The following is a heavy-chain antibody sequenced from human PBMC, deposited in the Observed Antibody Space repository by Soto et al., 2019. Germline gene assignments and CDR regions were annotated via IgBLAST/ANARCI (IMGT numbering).Heavy chain of an antibody. Sequence: QVQLVQSGAEVKKPGASVNVSYRASGYTFTDYFLHWVRQAPGHGLEWMGWINPNSGSTNFAPKFQGLVTMTRDASISTVYLVLNRLTSDDTAVYFCARVTATSPDAWLDPWGQGTLVTVSS. CDR2: INPNSGST. CDR3: ARVTATSPDAWLDP. CDR1: GYTFTDYF. J-gene: IGHJ5*02. D-gene: IGHD4-4*01. V-gene: IGHV1-2*04.